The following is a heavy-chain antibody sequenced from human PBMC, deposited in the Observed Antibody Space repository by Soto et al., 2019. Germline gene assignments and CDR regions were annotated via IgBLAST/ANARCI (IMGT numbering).Heavy chain of an antibody. D-gene: IGHD6-13*01. Sequence: LRLSCAASGFPFSNYEMNWVRQAPGKGLEWVAYISSGGSTVHYADSVRGRFTVSRDNARNSLYLQMNTLRVEDTALYYCARDRAAGGYWGQGTLVTVSS. CDR1: GFPFSNYE. CDR3: ARDRAAGGY. V-gene: IGHV3-48*03. J-gene: IGHJ4*02. CDR2: ISSGGSTV.